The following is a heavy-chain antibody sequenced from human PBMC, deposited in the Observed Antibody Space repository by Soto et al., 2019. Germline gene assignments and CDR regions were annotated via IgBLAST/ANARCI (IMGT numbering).Heavy chain of an antibody. V-gene: IGHV3-48*03. D-gene: IGHD6-19*01. J-gene: IGHJ6*02. Sequence: PGGSLRLSCAASGFTFSSYEMDWVRQAPGKGLEWVSYISSSGSTIYYADSVKGRFTISRDNAKNSLYLQMNSLRAEDTAVYYCARVESNEYSSGWYLYYYYYYGMDVWGQGTTVTVSS. CDR3: ARVESNEYSSGWYLYYYYYYGMDV. CDR2: ISSSGSTI. CDR1: GFTFSSYE.